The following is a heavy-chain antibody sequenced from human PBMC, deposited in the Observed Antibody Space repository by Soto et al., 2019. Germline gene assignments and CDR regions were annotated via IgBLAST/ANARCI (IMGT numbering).Heavy chain of an antibody. CDR1: GGSFSGYY. CDR2: INHSGST. J-gene: IGHJ6*03. CDR3: ARDMAAGTHCYYYMDV. V-gene: IGHV4-34*01. D-gene: IGHD6-13*01. Sequence: QVQLQQWGAGLLKPSETLSLTCAVYGGSFSGYYWSWIRQPPGKGLEWIGEINHSGSTNYNPSLKRRVTLPADTSKNRFSPKLGSVTAAATAVYYCARDMAAGTHCYYYMDVWGKGTTVTVSS.